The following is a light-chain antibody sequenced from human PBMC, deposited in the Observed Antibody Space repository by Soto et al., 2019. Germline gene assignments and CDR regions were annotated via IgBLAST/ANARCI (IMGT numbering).Light chain of an antibody. J-gene: IGKJ4*01. CDR3: QQYYSTPLT. CDR2: WAS. Sequence: DIVMTQSPDSLAVSLGERATINCKSSQSGLYSSNNKTYLAWYQQKPGQPPKRLIYWASTRESGVPDRLSGSGSGTDFTLTISSLQAEDVAVYYCQQYYSTPLTFGGGTKVEIK. V-gene: IGKV4-1*01. CDR1: QSGLYSSNNKTY.